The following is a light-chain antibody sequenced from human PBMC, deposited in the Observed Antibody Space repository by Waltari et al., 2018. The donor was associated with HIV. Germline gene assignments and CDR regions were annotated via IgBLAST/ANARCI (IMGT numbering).Light chain of an antibody. CDR3: SSQGGSNGVV. Sequence: QSALTQPPSASGSPGQSVTISCTGSTSDVGGYTYVSWYQPPPGKAPKVLIDEVSHRPSGGSDRFSGSRSGNTAAVTASGLQADDEADYYCSSQGGSNGVVFGGVTKLTVL. CDR2: EVS. J-gene: IGLJ2*01. V-gene: IGLV2-8*01. CDR1: TSDVGGYTY.